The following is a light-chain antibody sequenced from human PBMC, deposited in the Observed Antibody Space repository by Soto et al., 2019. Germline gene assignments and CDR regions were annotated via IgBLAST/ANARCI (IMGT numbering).Light chain of an antibody. CDR3: AAWDGSLSGHV. CDR1: TSNIGENT. V-gene: IGLV1-44*01. Sequence: QSVLTQPPSVSGTLGQGVTISCSGSTSNIGENTVGWFQQLPGTAPNVLIYVNDKRPSGVPDRFSGSKSGTSAYLAISGLQSEDEADYYCAAWDGSLSGHVFGAGTKLTVL. J-gene: IGLJ1*01. CDR2: VND.